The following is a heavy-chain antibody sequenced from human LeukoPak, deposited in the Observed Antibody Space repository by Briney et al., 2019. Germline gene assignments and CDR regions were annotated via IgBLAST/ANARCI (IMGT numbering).Heavy chain of an antibody. V-gene: IGHV3-15*07. CDR3: TTGIDDGGGY. D-gene: IGHD1-1*01. J-gene: IGHJ4*02. Sequence: GGSLRLSCVSSGFTFAKVWMNWVRQAPGKDLEWVGRIKTNTDGEPTDYAAPVEGRFVISRDDSKKTLYLQMNSLRVDDTALYFCTTGIDDGGGYWGQGTLVTVSS. CDR2: IKTNTDGEPT. CDR1: GFTFAKVW.